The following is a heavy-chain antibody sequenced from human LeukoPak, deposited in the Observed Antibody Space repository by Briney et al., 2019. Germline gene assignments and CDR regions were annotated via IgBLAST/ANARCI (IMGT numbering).Heavy chain of an antibody. CDR2: ISSSSRYI. CDR1: GFTLSSYS. CDR3: ARDGMATMSAFDI. Sequence: GGSLRLSCAASGFTLSSYSMNWVRQAPGKGLEWVSSISSSSRYIYYADSVKGRFTISRDNAKNSLYLQMNSLRAEDAAVYYCARDGMATMSAFDIWGQGTMVTVSS. V-gene: IGHV3-21*01. J-gene: IGHJ3*02. D-gene: IGHD5-24*01.